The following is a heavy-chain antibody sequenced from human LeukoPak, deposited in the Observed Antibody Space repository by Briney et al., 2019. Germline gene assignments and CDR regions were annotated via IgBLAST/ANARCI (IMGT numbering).Heavy chain of an antibody. CDR3: ARVVNVSRYFDWLLSPFGY. Sequence: VASVKVSCKASGYTFTSYGISWVRQAPGQGLEWMGWISAYNGNTNYAQKLQGGVTMTTDTSTSTAYMELRSLRSDDTAVYYCARVVNVSRYFDWLLSPFGYWGQGTLVTVSS. D-gene: IGHD3-9*01. J-gene: IGHJ4*02. V-gene: IGHV1-18*01. CDR1: GYTFTSYG. CDR2: ISAYNGNT.